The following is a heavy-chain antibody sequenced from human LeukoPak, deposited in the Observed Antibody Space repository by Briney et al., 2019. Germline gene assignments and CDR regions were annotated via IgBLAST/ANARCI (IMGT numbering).Heavy chain of an antibody. J-gene: IGHJ4*02. CDR1: GFTFSSYS. V-gene: IGHV3-21*01. CDR2: ISSSSSYI. D-gene: IGHD4-17*01. CDR3: AGDHAGGDYVGYFDY. Sequence: GGSLRLSCAASGFTFSSYSMNWVRQAPGKGLEWVSSISSSSSYIYYADSVKGRFTISRDNAKNSLYLQMNSLRAEDTAVYYCAGDHAGGDYVGYFDYWGQGTLVTVSS.